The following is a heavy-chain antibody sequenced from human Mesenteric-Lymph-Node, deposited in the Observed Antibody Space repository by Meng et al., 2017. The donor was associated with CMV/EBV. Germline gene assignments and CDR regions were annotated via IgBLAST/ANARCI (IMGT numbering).Heavy chain of an antibody. CDR1: GFAFDTYG. V-gene: IGHV3-30*03. D-gene: IGHD2-2*01. CDR2: ISYDGSNK. CDR3: ARGRSTSPTWYYYGMDV. Sequence: GGSLRLSCAASGFAFDTYGMNWVRQAPGKGLEWVAVISYDGSNKYYADSVKGRFTISRDNSKNTLYLQMNSLRAEDTAVYYCARGRSTSPTWYYYGMDVWGQGTTVTVSS. J-gene: IGHJ6*02.